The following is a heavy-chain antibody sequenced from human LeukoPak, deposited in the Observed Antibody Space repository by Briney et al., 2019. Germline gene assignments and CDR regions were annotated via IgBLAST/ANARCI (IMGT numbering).Heavy chain of an antibody. D-gene: IGHD3-22*01. J-gene: IGHJ4*02. Sequence: SETLSLTCTVSGGSISSYYWSWIRQPTGEGLEWIVYIYYSGSTNYNPSLKSRVTISVDTSKNQFSLKLSSVTAADTAVYYCAREALSYYYDSSGYFDYWGQGTLVTVSS. CDR3: AREALSYYYDSSGYFDY. CDR1: GGSISSYY. V-gene: IGHV4-59*01. CDR2: IYYSGST.